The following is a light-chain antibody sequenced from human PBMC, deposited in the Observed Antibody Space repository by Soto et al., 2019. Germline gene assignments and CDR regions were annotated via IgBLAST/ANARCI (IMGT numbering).Light chain of an antibody. Sequence: EIVMTQSPATLSVSPGERATLSCRASQSIGSHLAWYQQKPGQGPRLLSYDASTRATGISARFSGSGSGTEFTLTISSLQSEDFAVYSCQQYYHWRTFGQGTKVEF. J-gene: IGKJ1*01. V-gene: IGKV3-15*01. CDR3: QQYYHWRT. CDR2: DAS. CDR1: QSIGSH.